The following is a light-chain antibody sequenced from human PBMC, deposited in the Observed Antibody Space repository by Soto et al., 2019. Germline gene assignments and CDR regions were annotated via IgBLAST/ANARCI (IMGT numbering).Light chain of an antibody. CDR1: QNINNY. J-gene: IGKJ5*01. Sequence: DIPITQSPFSPSDSVGDRVTITCPASQNINNYLNWYKQKPGRAPKLLIYDASNLEAGVPSRFRGSGSGTYFTFTIRRLKPEDIATYYCQQYENIPTFGQGTRVEIK. CDR2: DAS. V-gene: IGKV1-33*01. CDR3: QQYENIPT.